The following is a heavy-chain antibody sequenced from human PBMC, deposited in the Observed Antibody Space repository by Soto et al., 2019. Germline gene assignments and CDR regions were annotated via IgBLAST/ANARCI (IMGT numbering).Heavy chain of an antibody. J-gene: IGHJ4*02. CDR2: ISSDESAK. CDR3: AKHRGTHRNY. V-gene: IGHV3-30*18. CDR1: GFTFRSYV. Sequence: QVQLVESGGGVVQPGRSLRLSCAASGFTFRSYVMHWVRQAPGKGLEGVALISSDESAKYYADSVRGRFTISTDNSKNTLYPEMNSLRSEDTAVYYCAKHRGTHRNYWGQGTLVSFSS.